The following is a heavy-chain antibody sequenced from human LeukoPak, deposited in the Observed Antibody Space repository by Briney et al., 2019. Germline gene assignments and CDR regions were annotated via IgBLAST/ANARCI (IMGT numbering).Heavy chain of an antibody. Sequence: NSSETLSLTCTVSGGSISSYYWSWIRQPPGKGLEWIGYIYYSGSTNYNPSLKSRVTISVDTSKNQFSLKLSSVTAADTAVYYCARAVQLGHFDYWGQGTLVTVSS. CDR2: IYYSGST. V-gene: IGHV4-59*01. D-gene: IGHD6-6*01. J-gene: IGHJ4*02. CDR3: ARAVQLGHFDY. CDR1: GGSISSYY.